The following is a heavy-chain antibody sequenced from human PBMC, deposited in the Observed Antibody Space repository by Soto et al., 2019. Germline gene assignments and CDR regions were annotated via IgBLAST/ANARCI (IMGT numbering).Heavy chain of an antibody. D-gene: IGHD6-6*01. V-gene: IGHV4-31*03. Sequence: SETLSLTCTVSGGSISSGGYYWTWIRQHPGKGLEWIGYNYYSGITYYNPSLKSRVTISLDTSKNQFSLNLSSVTAADTAVYYCARGSSIAGLYYGMDVWGQGTTVTVS. CDR1: GGSISSGGYY. CDR2: NYYSGIT. CDR3: ARGSSIAGLYYGMDV. J-gene: IGHJ6*02.